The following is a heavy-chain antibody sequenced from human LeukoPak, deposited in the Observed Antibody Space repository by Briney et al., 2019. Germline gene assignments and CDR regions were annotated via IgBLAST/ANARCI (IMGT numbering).Heavy chain of an antibody. J-gene: IGHJ4*02. CDR1: GFAFSSYS. D-gene: IGHD3-10*01. V-gene: IGHV3-21*04. CDR3: TTGFGDYYGSGSYQ. Sequence: PGGSLRLSCAASGFAFSSYSMNWVRQAPGKGLEWVSSISSSSSYIYYADSVKGRFTISRGNAKNSLYLQMKSLRAEDTAVYYCTTGFGDYYGSGSYQWGQGTLVTVSS. CDR2: ISSSSSYI.